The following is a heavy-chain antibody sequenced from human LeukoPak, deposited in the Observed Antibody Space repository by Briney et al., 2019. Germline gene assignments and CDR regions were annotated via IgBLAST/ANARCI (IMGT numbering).Heavy chain of an antibody. CDR2: ISGSGGST. V-gene: IGHV3-23*01. Sequence: GGSLRLSCAASGFTFSSNAMSWVRQAPGKGLEWVSAISGSGGSTYYADSVKGRFTISRDNSKNTLYLQMSSLRVEDTAMYYCAKEAQDCSGRGCYSSYFDFWGQGSLVTVSS. J-gene: IGHJ4*02. D-gene: IGHD2-15*01. CDR3: AKEAQDCSGRGCYSSYFDF. CDR1: GFTFSSNA.